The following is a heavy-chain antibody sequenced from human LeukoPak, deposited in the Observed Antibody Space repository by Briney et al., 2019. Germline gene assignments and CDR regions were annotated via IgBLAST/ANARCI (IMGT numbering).Heavy chain of an antibody. CDR2: INHSGST. CDR3: TRRRNYLSHFDY. D-gene: IGHD1-7*01. J-gene: IGHJ4*02. CDR1: GGSFSGYY. V-gene: IGHV4-34*01. Sequence: SETLSLTCTVYGGSFSGYYWSWIRQPPGKGLEWIGEINHSGSTNYNASLKSRVTISVDTSKNQFSLKLSSVTAADTAVYYCTRRRNYLSHFDYWGQGTLVTVSS.